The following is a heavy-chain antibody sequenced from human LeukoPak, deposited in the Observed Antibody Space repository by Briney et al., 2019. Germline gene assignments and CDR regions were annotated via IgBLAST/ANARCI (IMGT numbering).Heavy chain of an antibody. J-gene: IGHJ4*02. CDR3: TRLYSGYDSGRDFDY. Sequence: GGSLRLSCAASGFTFSNAWMSWVRQAPGKGLEWVGRIKSKTDGGTTDYAAPVKGRFTISRDDSKNTLYLQMNSLKTEDTAVYYCTRLYSGYDSGRDFDYWGQGTLVTVSS. CDR2: IKSKTDGGTT. CDR1: GFTFSNAW. D-gene: IGHD5-12*01. V-gene: IGHV3-15*01.